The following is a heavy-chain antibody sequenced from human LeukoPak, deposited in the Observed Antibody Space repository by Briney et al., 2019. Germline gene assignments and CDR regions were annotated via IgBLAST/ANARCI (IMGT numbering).Heavy chain of an antibody. CDR2: INSDGSST. CDR1: GFTFSSYW. V-gene: IGHV3-74*01. CDR3: STGVGRGWSLGY. D-gene: IGHD6-19*01. Sequence: GGSLRLSYAASGFTFSSYWMHWVRQAPGKGLVWVSRINSDGSSTSYADSVKGRFTISRDNAKNTLYLQMNSLKTEDTAVYYCSTGVGRGWSLGYWGQGTLVTVSS. J-gene: IGHJ4*02.